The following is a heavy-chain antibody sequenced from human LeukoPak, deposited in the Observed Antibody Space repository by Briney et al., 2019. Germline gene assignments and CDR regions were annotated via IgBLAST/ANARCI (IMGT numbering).Heavy chain of an antibody. V-gene: IGHV4-61*02. CDR2: IYTSGST. Sequence: SETLSLTCTVSGGSISSGSYYWSWIRQPAGKGLEWIGRIYTSGSTNYNPSLKIRVTISVDTSKNQFSLKLSSVTAADTAVYYCASSGFGIRTDDYWGQGTLVTVSS. CDR1: GGSISSGSYY. D-gene: IGHD1-14*01. J-gene: IGHJ4*02. CDR3: ASSGFGIRTDDY.